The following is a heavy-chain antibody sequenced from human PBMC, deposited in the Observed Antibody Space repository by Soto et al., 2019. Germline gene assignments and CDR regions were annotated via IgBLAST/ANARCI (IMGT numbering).Heavy chain of an antibody. D-gene: IGHD3-22*01. J-gene: IGHJ4*02. CDR3: ARVVQYYDSSGYSFYYFDY. Sequence: SETLSLTCTVSGDSINSADYYWGWLRQPPGKGLEWIGYIYYSRSDYYNPSLGRRATITIDTSRNQFSLNLMSVTAADTAVYYCARVVQYYDSSGYSFYYFDYWGQGALVTVSS. V-gene: IGHV4-30-4*01. CDR2: IYYSRSD. CDR1: GDSINSADYY.